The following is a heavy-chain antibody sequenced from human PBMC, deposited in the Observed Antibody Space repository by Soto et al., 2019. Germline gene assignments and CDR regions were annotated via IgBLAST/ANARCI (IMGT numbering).Heavy chain of an antibody. CDR2: IYYSGST. V-gene: IGHV4-31*03. CDR3: ARDRTGVGANWFDP. J-gene: IGHJ5*02. D-gene: IGHD7-27*01. CDR1: GGSISSGGYY. Sequence: SEALSLTCTVSGGSISSGGYYWSWIRQHPGKGLEWIGYIYYSGSTYYNPSLKSRVTISVDTSKNQFSLKLSSVTAAATAVYYCARDRTGVGANWFDPWGQGTLVTVSS.